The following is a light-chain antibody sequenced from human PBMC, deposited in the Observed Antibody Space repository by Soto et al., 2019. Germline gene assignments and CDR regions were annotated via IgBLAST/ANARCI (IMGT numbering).Light chain of an antibody. V-gene: IGKV3-11*01. CDR3: EKRSNWPSLM. CDR2: DAS. J-gene: IGKJ4*02. Sequence: IVLTQAPATLSLSPGERATLSCRSSLSVSSYLVWYQQKPGQAPRLLIYDASNRATGIPARFSGSGSGTDLTPTISSLEPEDFAGYYCEKRSNWPSLMFGLGTKVDIK. CDR1: LSVSSY.